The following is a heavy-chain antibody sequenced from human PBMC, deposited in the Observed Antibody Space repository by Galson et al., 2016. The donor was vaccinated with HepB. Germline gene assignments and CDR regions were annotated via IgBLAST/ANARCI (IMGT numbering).Heavy chain of an antibody. CDR3: AKTPHGDWNYSPLWDY. Sequence: SLRLSCAGSGFTFNSYGMAWVRQGPGRRLEWVSSISGSARTTYYRDSVKGRFTVSRDNSKSTMYLQMNSLRADDTALYYCAKTPHGDWNYSPLWDYWGQGTLVTVSS. CDR2: ISGSARTT. CDR1: GFTFNSYG. D-gene: IGHD1-7*01. V-gene: IGHV3-23*01. J-gene: IGHJ4*02.